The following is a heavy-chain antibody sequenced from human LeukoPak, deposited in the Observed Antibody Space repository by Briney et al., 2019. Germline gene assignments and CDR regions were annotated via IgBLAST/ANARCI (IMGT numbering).Heavy chain of an antibody. CDR1: GYTFTSYG. CDR3: GSCSSGWSEFDY. V-gene: IGHV1-18*01. Sequence: ASVKVSCKASGYTFTSYGISWVRQAPGQGLEWMGWISAYNGNTNYAQKLQGRVTMTTDTSTSTAYMELRSLRSDDTAVYYCGSCSSGWSEFDYWGQGTLVTVSS. D-gene: IGHD6-19*01. J-gene: IGHJ4*02. CDR2: ISAYNGNT.